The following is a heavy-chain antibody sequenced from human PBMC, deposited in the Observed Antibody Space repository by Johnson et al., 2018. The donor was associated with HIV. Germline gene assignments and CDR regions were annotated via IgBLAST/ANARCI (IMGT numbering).Heavy chain of an antibody. CDR3: AKPQPPIVVVTATVEGEAFDI. CDR2: ISYDGSNK. Sequence: QMLLVESGGGVVQPGRSLRLSCAASGFTFSSYAMHWVRQAPGKGLEWVAVISYDGSNKYYADSVKGRFTISRDNSKNTLYLQMNSLRAEDTAVYYCAKPQPPIVVVTATVEGEAFDIWGQGTMVTVSS. V-gene: IGHV3-30*04. CDR1: GFTFSSYA. J-gene: IGHJ3*02. D-gene: IGHD2-21*02.